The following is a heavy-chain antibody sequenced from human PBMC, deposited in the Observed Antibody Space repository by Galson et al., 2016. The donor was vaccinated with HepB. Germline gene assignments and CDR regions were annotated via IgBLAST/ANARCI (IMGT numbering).Heavy chain of an antibody. CDR1: GFTFVDYA. Sequence: SLRLSCAASGFTFVDYAMNWVRQAPGKGLEWVAGISESGDATHYADSVKGRFSISGDNSKNTLHLQKNSLGVDDTAVYHCAKDALSGCYRVPCYWHVNLWGRGTLVAVSS. CDR2: ISESGDAT. J-gene: IGHJ2*01. V-gene: IGHV3-23*01. CDR3: AKDALSGCYRVPCYWHVNL. D-gene: IGHD6-19*01.